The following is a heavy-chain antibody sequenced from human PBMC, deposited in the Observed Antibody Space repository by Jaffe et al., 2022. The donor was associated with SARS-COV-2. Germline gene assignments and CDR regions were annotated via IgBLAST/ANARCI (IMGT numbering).Heavy chain of an antibody. D-gene: IGHD6-13*01. Sequence: EVQLVESGGGLVQPGGSLRLSCAASGFTFSSYAMSWVRQAPGKGLEWVSAISGSGGSTYYADSVKGRFTISRDNSKNTLYLQMNSLRAEDTAVYYCAKRGGTADHTKKDRAAAGYYMDVWGKGTTVTVSS. CDR1: GFTFSSYA. V-gene: IGHV3-23*04. J-gene: IGHJ6*03. CDR2: ISGSGGST. CDR3: AKRGGTADHTKKDRAAAGYYMDV.